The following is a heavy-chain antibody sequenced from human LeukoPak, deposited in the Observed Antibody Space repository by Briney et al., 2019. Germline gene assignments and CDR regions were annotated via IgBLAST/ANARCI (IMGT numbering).Heavy chain of an antibody. CDR3: AKDQKYYYDSSGCDY. Sequence: GGSLRLSCAASGFTFSSYAMSWVRQAPGKGLEWVSAISGSGGSTYYADSVKGRFTISRDNSKNTLYLQMNSLRAKDTAVYYCAKDQKYYYDSSGCDYWGQGTLVTVSS. V-gene: IGHV3-23*01. J-gene: IGHJ4*02. CDR1: GFTFSSYA. D-gene: IGHD3-22*01. CDR2: ISGSGGST.